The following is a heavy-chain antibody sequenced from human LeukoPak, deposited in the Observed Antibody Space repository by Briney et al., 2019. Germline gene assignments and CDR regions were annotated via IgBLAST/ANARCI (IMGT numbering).Heavy chain of an antibody. CDR3: ARDRYYDSSGYYGY. CDR2: INSDGSST. Sequence: GGSLRLSCAASGFTFSSYWMHWVRQAPGKGLVWVSRINSDGSSTSYADSVKGQFTISRDNAKNTLYLQLNSLRAEDTAVYYCARDRYYDSSGYYGYWGQGTLVTVSS. J-gene: IGHJ4*02. V-gene: IGHV3-74*01. D-gene: IGHD3-22*01. CDR1: GFTFSSYW.